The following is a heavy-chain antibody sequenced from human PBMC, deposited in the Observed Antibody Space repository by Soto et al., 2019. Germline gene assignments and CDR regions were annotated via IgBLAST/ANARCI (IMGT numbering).Heavy chain of an antibody. V-gene: IGHV1-2*02. Sequence: ASVKVSCKASGYTFTGYYMHWVRQAPGQGLEWMGWINPNSGGTNYAQKFQGRVTMTRDTSISTAYMELSRLRSDDTAVYYCARVRSTVVVVAATYAFDIWGQGTMVTVSS. CDR1: GYTFTGYY. D-gene: IGHD2-15*01. CDR2: INPNSGGT. CDR3: ARVRSTVVVVAATYAFDI. J-gene: IGHJ3*02.